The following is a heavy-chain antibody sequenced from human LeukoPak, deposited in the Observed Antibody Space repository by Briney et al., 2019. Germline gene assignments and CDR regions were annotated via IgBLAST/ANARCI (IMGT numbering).Heavy chain of an antibody. CDR1: GGSISSSTYY. CDR2: VSYSGTT. V-gene: IGHV4-39*02. D-gene: IGHD2-2*01. Sequence: PSETLSLTCTFSGGSISSSTYYWGWVRQPPGKGLEWIGSVSYSGTTYYNTSLRSRVTISIDTSRNQFSLKLTSVTAADTAVYYCARETPAVRNNCFDPWGQGTLVTVSS. CDR3: ARETPAVRNNCFDP. J-gene: IGHJ5*02.